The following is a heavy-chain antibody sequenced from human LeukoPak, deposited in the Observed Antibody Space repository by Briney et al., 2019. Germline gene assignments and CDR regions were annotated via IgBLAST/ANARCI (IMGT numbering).Heavy chain of an antibody. V-gene: IGHV4-39*01. CDR2: IYYSGST. J-gene: IGHJ4*02. Sequence: SETLSLTCTVSGGSISSSSYYWGWIRQPPGKGLEWIGGIYYSGSTYYNPSLKSRVTISVDTSKNQFSLKLSSVTAADTAVYYCARRQASYGSGSYGHDYWGQGTLVTVSS. D-gene: IGHD3-10*01. CDR3: ARRQASYGSGSYGHDY. CDR1: GGSISSSSYY.